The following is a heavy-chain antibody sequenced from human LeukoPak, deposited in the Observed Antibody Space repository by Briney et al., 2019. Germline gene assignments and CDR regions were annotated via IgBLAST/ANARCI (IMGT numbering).Heavy chain of an antibody. CDR3: ARDMYGSSWYDAFDI. Sequence: GRSLRLSCAASGFTFSRYSMSWVRQAPGKGLESVSSLSGSNTYIHYADSVKGRFTISRDNAENSLYLQMNSLRVEDTAVYYCARDMYGSSWYDAFDIWGQGTMVTVSS. D-gene: IGHD6-13*01. CDR2: LSGSNTYI. V-gene: IGHV3-21*01. J-gene: IGHJ3*02. CDR1: GFTFSRYS.